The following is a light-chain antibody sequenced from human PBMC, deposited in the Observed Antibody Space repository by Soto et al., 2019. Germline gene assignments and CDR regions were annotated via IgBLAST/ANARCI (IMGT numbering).Light chain of an antibody. CDR1: QDISSS. CDR3: QQLRNYPST. CDR2: AAS. Sequence: IQLTQSPSSLSASVGDRVTSTCRASQDISSSLGWYQQKPGKAPKLLIYAASILQSGVPSRFSGSGFGTDLTLTISSLQAEDFASYFCQQLRNYPSTFGGGTQGESK. J-gene: IGKJ4*01. V-gene: IGKV1-9*01.